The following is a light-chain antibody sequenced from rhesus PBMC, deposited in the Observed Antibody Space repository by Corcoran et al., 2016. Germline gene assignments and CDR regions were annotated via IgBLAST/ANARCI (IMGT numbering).Light chain of an antibody. V-gene: IGLV3-44*01. J-gene: IGLJ1*01. CDR3: QVWDATSDHYI. Sequence: SYDLTQPPSVSVSPGQTARITCGGDYIGSKYVHWFQQKTPQAPVEVIYYDTERPSGIPERFSGSKSGNTATLAISGVAAGDEADYYWQVWDATSDHYIFGSGTQLTVL. CDR1: YIGSKY. CDR2: YDT.